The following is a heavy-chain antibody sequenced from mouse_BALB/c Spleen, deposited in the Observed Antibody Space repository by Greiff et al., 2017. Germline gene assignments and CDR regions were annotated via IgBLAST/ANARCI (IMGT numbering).Heavy chain of an antibody. D-gene: IGHD2-1*01. J-gene: IGHJ3*01. CDR3: ARSYYGNPWFAY. V-gene: IGHV2-2*02. CDR2: IWSGGST. Sequence: VKLMESGPGLVQPSQSLSITCTVSGFSLTSYGVHWVRQSPGKGLEWLGVIWSGGSTDYNAAFISRLSISKDNSKSQVFFKMNSLQANDAAIYYCARSYYGNPWFAYWGQGTLVTVSA. CDR1: GFSLTSYG.